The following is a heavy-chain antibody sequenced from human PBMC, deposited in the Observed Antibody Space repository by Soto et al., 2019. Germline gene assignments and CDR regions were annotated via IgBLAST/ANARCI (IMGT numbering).Heavy chain of an antibody. CDR3: AKWPGSGHLNY. V-gene: IGHV3-23*01. CDR2: ISGSGGST. CDR1: GFTFSSYA. J-gene: IGHJ4*02. D-gene: IGHD3-10*01. Sequence: GGSLRLSFAASGFTFSSYAMSWVRQAPGKGLEWVSAISGSGGSTYYADSVKGRFTISRDNSKNTLYLQMNSLRAEDTAVYYCAKWPGSGHLNYWGQGTLVTVSS.